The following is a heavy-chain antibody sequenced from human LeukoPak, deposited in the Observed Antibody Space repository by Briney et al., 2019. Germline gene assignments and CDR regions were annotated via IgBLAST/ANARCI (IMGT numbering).Heavy chain of an antibody. V-gene: IGHV1-46*01. CDR3: ASGEYSSSWYANPFDP. CDR1: GYTFTSYY. D-gene: IGHD6-13*01. Sequence: ASVKVSCKASGYTFTSYYMHWVRQAPGQGLEWMGIINPSGGSTSYAQKFQGRVTMTRDMSTSTVYMEPSSLRSEDTAVYYCASGEYSSSWYANPFDPWGQGTLVTVSS. CDR2: INPSGGST. J-gene: IGHJ5*02.